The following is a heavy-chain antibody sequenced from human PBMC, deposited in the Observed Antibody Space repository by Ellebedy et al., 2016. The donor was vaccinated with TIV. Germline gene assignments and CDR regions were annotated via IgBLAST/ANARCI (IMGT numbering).Heavy chain of an antibody. V-gene: IGHV1-69*13. Sequence: ASVKVSCKASGYTFTGYYMHWVRQAPGQGLEWMGGIIPIFGTANYAQKFQGRVTITADESTSTAYMELSSLRSEDTAVYYCARPFNSGSYRSIGFDPWGQGTLVTVSS. CDR1: GYTFTGYY. CDR3: ARPFNSGSYRSIGFDP. CDR2: IIPIFGTA. J-gene: IGHJ5*02. D-gene: IGHD1-26*01.